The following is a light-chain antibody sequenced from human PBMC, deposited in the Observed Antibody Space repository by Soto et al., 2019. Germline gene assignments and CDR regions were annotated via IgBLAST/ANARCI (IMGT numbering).Light chain of an antibody. CDR1: QAIRNE. CDR2: AAS. J-gene: IGKJ2*01. Sequence: AIQMTQSPSSLSASIGDRVRITCRASQAIRNELGWYLQKPGEPPRLLIYAASNLKSGVSSRFTGSGSGTDFTLTISSLQPEDSATYYCLQDHNYPRTFGQGTKVAIK. V-gene: IGKV1-6*01. CDR3: LQDHNYPRT.